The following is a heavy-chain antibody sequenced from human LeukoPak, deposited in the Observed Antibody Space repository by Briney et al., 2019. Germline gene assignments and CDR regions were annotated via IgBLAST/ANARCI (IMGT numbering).Heavy chain of an antibody. V-gene: IGHV4-59*01. CDR3: ARGITGDDY. CDR1: GGSISSYY. Sequence: SETLSLTCTVSGGSISSYYWSWIRQPPGKGLEWIGYIYYSGSTNYNPSLESRVTISVDTSKNQFSLKLSSVTAADTAVYYCARGITGDDYWGQGTLVTVSS. J-gene: IGHJ4*02. D-gene: IGHD1-20*01. CDR2: IYYSGST.